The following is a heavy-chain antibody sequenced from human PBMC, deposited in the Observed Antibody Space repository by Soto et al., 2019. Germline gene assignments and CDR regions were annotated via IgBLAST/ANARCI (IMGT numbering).Heavy chain of an antibody. CDR2: INPNSGGT. CDR1: GYTFTGYY. J-gene: IGHJ6*02. CDR3: ARELYSSGKYYYYYGMDV. Sequence: AAVKVSCKASGYTFTGYYMHWVRQAPGQGLEWMGWINPNSGGTNYAQKFQGRVTMTRDTSISTAYMELSRLRSDDTAVYYCARELYSSGKYYYYYGMDVWGQGTPVTVPS. D-gene: IGHD6-19*01. V-gene: IGHV1-2*02.